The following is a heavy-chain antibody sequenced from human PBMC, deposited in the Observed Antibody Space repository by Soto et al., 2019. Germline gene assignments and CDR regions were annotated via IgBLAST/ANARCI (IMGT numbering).Heavy chain of an antibody. V-gene: IGHV3-21*06. J-gene: IGHJ4*02. CDR3: ARESEDLTSNFDY. Sequence: EVQLVESGGGLGKPGGSLRLSCAASGFTFTRYSMNWVRQAPGKGLEWVSSISSNTNYIYYGDSMKGRFTISRDNAKNSLYLEMNSLRAEDTAVYYCARESEDLTSNFDYWGQGTLVTVSS. CDR2: ISSNTNYI. CDR1: GFTFTRYS.